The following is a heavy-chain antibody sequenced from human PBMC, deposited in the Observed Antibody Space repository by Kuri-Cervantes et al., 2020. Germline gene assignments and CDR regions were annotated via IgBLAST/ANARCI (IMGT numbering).Heavy chain of an antibody. J-gene: IGHJ4*02. CDR2: IYPGDSDT. V-gene: IGHV5-51*01. CDR3: ARSLSSGWYGGGFDY. CDR1: GYSFTTYW. D-gene: IGHD6-19*01. Sequence: GGSLRLSCRVSGYSFTTYWIGWVRQMPGKGLEWMGIIYPGDSDTRYSSSFQGQVTISADRSISTAYLQWSSLKASDTAMYYCARSLSSGWYGGGFDYWGQGTLVTVSS.